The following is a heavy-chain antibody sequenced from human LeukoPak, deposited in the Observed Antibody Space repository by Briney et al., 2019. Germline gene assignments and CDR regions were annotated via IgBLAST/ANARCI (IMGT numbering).Heavy chain of an antibody. CDR2: INHSGST. CDR1: GGSFSGYY. CDR3: ARGPPPPYDFWSGYHSYYFDY. V-gene: IGHV4-34*01. D-gene: IGHD3-3*01. J-gene: IGHJ4*02. Sequence: SETLSLTCAVYGGSFSGYYWSWIRQPPGKGLEWIGEINHSGSTNYNPPLKSRVTISVDTSKNQFSLKLSSVTAADTAVYYCARGPPPPYDFWSGYHSYYFDYWGQGTLVTVSS.